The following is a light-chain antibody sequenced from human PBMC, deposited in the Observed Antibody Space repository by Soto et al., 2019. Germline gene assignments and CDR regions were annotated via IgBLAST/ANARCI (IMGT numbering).Light chain of an antibody. CDR3: QPYGSSPRT. CDR1: QGIGDT. CDR2: CTS. V-gene: IGKV3-15*01. J-gene: IGKJ4*01. Sequence: RQSLATFSVSQDDGATLSCRASQGIGDTLTWYQHKPGQTPRLLIYCTSTRDTGVPTRLSGSRSGAEFTLTISRLESEDFAVYYCQPYGSSPRTFGGGTKVDIK.